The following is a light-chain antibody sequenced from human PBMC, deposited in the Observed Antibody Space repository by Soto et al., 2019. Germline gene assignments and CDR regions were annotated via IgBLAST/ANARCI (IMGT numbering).Light chain of an antibody. V-gene: IGKV3-20*01. J-gene: IGKJ5*01. CDR3: QQYSTSPIT. Sequence: EIVLTQSPGTLSLSPGERATLSCRASQSVSNNYLAWYQQKPGQAPRLLIYGASNRATGIPDRFSGSGSGTDFTLTIRGLQPEDFAVYYCQQYSTSPITFGQGTRLEIK. CDR2: GAS. CDR1: QSVSNNY.